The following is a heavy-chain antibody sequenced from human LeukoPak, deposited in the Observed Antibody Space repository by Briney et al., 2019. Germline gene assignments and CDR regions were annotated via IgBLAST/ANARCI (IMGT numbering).Heavy chain of an antibody. Sequence: GGSLRLSCAASGFTFSSSWMTWVRQAPGKGLEWVASIREDGSQKSAVDSVRGRFTIARDNAKNSVYLQMDSLRAEDTAVYYCARGPTNGQAFDYWGQGTLVSVSS. CDR2: IREDGSQK. V-gene: IGHV3-7*01. J-gene: IGHJ4*02. D-gene: IGHD2-8*01. CDR1: GFTFSSSW. CDR3: ARGPTNGQAFDY.